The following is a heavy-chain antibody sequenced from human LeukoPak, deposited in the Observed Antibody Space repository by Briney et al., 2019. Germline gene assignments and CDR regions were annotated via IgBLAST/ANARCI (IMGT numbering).Heavy chain of an antibody. CDR1: GYTFTTYD. V-gene: IGHV1-8*01. J-gene: IGHJ5*02. D-gene: IGHD4-23*01. Sequence: GASVKVSCKASGYTFTTYDINWVRQATGQGLEWMGWMNPSSGNTGYAQKFQGRVTMTRNTSISTAYMGLSSLRSEDTAVYYCARGPNKSDGGNSGSAWFDPWGQGTLVTVSS. CDR3: ARGPNKSDGGNSGSAWFDP. CDR2: MNPSSGNT.